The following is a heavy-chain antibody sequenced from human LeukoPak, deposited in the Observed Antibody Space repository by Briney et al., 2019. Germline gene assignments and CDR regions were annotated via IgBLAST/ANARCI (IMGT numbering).Heavy chain of an antibody. D-gene: IGHD2-2*02. CDR3: ARVGVDFKYQDPRGVVEYQLLYPFDY. CDR1: GYTFTTYG. CDR2: ISAYNGNT. V-gene: IGHV1-18*04. J-gene: IGHJ4*02. Sequence: ASVKVSCKASGYTFTTYGISWVRQAPGQGLEWMGWISAYNGNTNYAQKLQGRVTMTTDTSTSTAYMELRSLRSDDTAVYYCARVGVDFKYQDPRGVVEYQLLYPFDYWGQGTLVTVSS.